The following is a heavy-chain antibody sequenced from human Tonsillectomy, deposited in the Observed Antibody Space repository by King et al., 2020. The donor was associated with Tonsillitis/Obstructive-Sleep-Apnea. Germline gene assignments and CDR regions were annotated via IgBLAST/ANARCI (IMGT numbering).Heavy chain of an antibody. CDR2: ISYDGSNK. J-gene: IGHJ4*02. V-gene: IGHV3-30*01. D-gene: IGHD3-10*01. Sequence: VQLVESGGGVVQPGRSLRLSCAASGFTFSSYAMHWVRQAPGKGLEWVAVISYDGSNKYYADYVKGRFTISRDNSKNTLYLQMNSLRAEDTAVYYCARDLGSYGSGSSDYWGQGTLVTVSS. CDR1: GFTFSSYA. CDR3: ARDLGSYGSGSSDY.